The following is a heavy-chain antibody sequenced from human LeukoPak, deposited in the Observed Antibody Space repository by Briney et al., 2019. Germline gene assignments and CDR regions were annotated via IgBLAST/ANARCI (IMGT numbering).Heavy chain of an antibody. D-gene: IGHD2-2*01. CDR1: GGSISHYY. CDR2: IYHSGST. Sequence: SETLSLTCTVSGGSISHYYWSWIRQPPGKGLEWIGSIYHSGSTYYNPSLKSRVTILVDTSKNQFSLKLSSVTAADTAMYYCARVKRRYQVLKPLHETPSHYFDYWGQGTLVTVPS. CDR3: ARVKRRYQVLKPLHETPSHYFDY. J-gene: IGHJ4*02. V-gene: IGHV4-59*12.